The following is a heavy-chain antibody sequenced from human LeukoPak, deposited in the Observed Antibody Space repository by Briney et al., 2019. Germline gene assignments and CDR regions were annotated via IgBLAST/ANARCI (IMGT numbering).Heavy chain of an antibody. D-gene: IGHD5-12*01. J-gene: IGHJ4*02. Sequence: QPGGSLRLSCVVSGFTFNSYAMSWVRQAPGKGLEWVSVIYSGGSTYYADSVKGRFSISRDNSKNTLYLQMNSLRAEDTAVYYCARAAPYSGDDYSDYWGQGTLVTVSS. CDR3: ARAAPYSGDDYSDY. V-gene: IGHV3-23*03. CDR2: IYSGGST. CDR1: GFTFNSYA.